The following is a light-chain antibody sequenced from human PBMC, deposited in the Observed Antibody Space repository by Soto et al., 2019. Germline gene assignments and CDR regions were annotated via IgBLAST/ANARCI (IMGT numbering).Light chain of an antibody. Sequence: QSALTQPASVSGSPGQSITISCTGTSSDVGAFDYVSWYQHHPGKAPKLMIYEVFSRPSGISNRFSGSKSGNTASLTISGLPPEDESDYYCRSYSSRNTVIFGGGTKLTVL. J-gene: IGLJ2*01. CDR2: EVF. V-gene: IGLV2-14*01. CDR3: RSYSSRNTVI. CDR1: SSDVGAFDY.